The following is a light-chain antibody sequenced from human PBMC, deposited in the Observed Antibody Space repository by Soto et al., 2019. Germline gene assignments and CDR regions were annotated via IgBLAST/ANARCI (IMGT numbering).Light chain of an antibody. CDR1: QSVSGN. V-gene: IGKV3-15*01. CDR2: ATS. Sequence: EIVMTQSPVTLSVSPGERATLSCRASQSVSGNLAWYQQKPGQAPSLLIYATSTRATGISARFSGSGSGTDFTLTISSLQSEDFALYYCQQYNKWTLTFGGGTKVEIK. CDR3: QQYNKWTLT. J-gene: IGKJ4*01.